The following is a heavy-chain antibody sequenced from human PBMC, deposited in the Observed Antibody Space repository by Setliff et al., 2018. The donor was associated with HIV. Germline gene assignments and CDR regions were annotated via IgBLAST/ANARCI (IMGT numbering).Heavy chain of an antibody. V-gene: IGHV4-61*02. CDR3: ARDVGSSAWPFDH. J-gene: IGHJ4*02. Sequence: PSETLSLTCTVSGDSISRGPYYWSWIRQPAGKGLEWIGRISSSGSTTYNPSLKSRVSVSIGPSKNQFSLNLSSVTAADTAVYYCARDVGSSAWPFDHWGQGTLVTVSS. D-gene: IGHD6-25*01. CDR1: GDSISRGPYY. CDR2: ISSSGST.